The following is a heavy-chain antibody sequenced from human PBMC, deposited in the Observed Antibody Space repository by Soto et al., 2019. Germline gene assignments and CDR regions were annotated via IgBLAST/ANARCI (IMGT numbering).Heavy chain of an antibody. V-gene: IGHV4-61*08. CDR3: ASLKWNYPL. CDR1: GGSVSSGGYY. D-gene: IGHD1-7*01. J-gene: IGHJ4*02. CDR2: IYYSGST. Sequence: SETLSLTCSVSGGSVSSGGYYWSWIRQPPGKGLEWIRYIYYSGSTNYNPSLKSRISISVETSKSQFSLKRTSVTAADTAVYYCASLKWNYPLWGQGTLVTVSS.